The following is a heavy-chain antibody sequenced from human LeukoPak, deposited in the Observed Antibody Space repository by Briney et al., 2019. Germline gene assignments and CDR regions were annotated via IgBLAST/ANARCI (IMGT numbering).Heavy chain of an antibody. CDR2: ISAYNGNT. J-gene: IGHJ4*02. CDR1: GYTFTSYG. V-gene: IGHV1-18*01. Sequence: ASVKASCNASGYTFTSYGISSVRQAPGQGLKWMGWISAYNGNTNYAQKLQGRVTMTTDTSTSTAYMELRSLRSDDTAVYYCARDDSGSYYAYWGQGTLVTVSS. D-gene: IGHD1-26*01. CDR3: ARDDSGSYYAY.